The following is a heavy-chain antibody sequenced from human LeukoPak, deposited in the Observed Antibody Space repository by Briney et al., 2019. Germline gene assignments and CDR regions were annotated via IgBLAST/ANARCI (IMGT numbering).Heavy chain of an antibody. J-gene: IGHJ6*02. Sequence: GRSLRLSCAASGFTFSSYALHWVRQAPGKGLEWVAVISYDGSNKYYADSVKGRFTISRDNSKNTLYLQMNSLRAEDTAVYYCAKERYCSSTSCYFYYYGMDVWGQGTTVTVSS. D-gene: IGHD2-2*01. CDR3: AKERYCSSTSCYFYYYGMDV. CDR1: GFTFSSYA. CDR2: ISYDGSNK. V-gene: IGHV3-30*04.